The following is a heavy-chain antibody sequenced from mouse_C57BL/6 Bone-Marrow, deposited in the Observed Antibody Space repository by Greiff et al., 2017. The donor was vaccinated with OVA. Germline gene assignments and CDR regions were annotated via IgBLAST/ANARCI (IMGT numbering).Heavy chain of an antibody. V-gene: IGHV1-64*01. J-gene: IGHJ4*01. CDR2: IHPNSGST. CDR3: ARDYDGAGDYAMDY. Sequence: QVQLQQPRAELVKPGASVKLSCKASGYTFTSYWMHWVKQRPGQGLEWIGMIHPNSGSTNYNEKFKSKATLTVDKSSSTAYMQLSSLTSEDSAVYYCARDYDGAGDYAMDYWGQGTSVTVSS. D-gene: IGHD2-4*01. CDR1: GYTFTSYW.